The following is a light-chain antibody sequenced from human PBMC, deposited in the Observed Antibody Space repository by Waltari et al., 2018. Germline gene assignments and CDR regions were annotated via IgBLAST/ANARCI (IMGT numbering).Light chain of an antibody. CDR3: QQYGSSPRR. J-gene: IGKJ1*01. V-gene: IGKV3-20*01. Sequence: DIVLTQSPGTLSLSPGERATLSCRASQSISSSYLAWYQQKPGQAPRLLIYGASSRATGIPDRFSGSGSGTDFTLTISRLEPEDFAVYYCQQYGSSPRRFGQGTKVEIK. CDR1: QSISSSY. CDR2: GAS.